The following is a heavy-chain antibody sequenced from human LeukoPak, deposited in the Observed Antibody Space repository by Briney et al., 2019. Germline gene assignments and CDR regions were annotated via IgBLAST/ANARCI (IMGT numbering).Heavy chain of an antibody. CDR2: ISPYNGNT. V-gene: IGHV1-18*01. CDR1: GCTFTSYG. D-gene: IGHD1-26*01. CDR3: AREGASSGSYYVPTGPKVYMDV. Sequence: ASVKVSCKASGCTFTSYGISWVRQAPGQGLEWMGWISPYNGNTHYAQKLQGRVTMTTETFTSTAYMELRSLRSDDTAVYYCAREGASSGSYYVPTGPKVYMDVWGKGTTVTVSS. J-gene: IGHJ6*03.